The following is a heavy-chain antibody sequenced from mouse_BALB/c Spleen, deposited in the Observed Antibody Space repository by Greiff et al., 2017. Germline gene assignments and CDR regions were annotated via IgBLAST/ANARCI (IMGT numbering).Heavy chain of an antibody. CDR2: IDPANGNT. V-gene: IGHV14-3*02. CDR3: ARGGTMRDFDD. Sequence: VQLQQSGAELVKPGASVKLSCTASGFNFKDTYMHWVKQRPEQGLEWIGRIDPANGNTKYDPKFQGKATITADTASNTAYLQISSLTSEDTAVYYCARGGTMRDFDDWGQGTTLTVSS. J-gene: IGHJ2*01. CDR1: GFNFKDTY. D-gene: IGHD2-4*01.